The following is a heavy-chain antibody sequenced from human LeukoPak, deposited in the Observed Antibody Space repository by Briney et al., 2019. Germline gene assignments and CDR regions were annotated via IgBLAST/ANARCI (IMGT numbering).Heavy chain of an antibody. CDR3: ARYYYDSSGYYYYFDY. Sequence: SETLSLTCTVSGGSFTPYYWSWIRQPPGKGLEWIGYIYYGGSTNYNPSLKSRVTISVDTSKNQFSLKLSSVTAADTAVYYCARYYYDSSGYYYYFDYWGRGTLVTVSS. D-gene: IGHD3-22*01. CDR1: GGSFTPYY. V-gene: IGHV4-59*01. J-gene: IGHJ4*02. CDR2: IYYGGST.